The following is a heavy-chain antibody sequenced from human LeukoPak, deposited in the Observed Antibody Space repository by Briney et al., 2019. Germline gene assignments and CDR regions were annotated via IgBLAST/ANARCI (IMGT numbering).Heavy chain of an antibody. Sequence: GGSLRLSCAASGLTFGSYAMAWVRQAPGKGLEWVSGISASGGSTYYGDSVRGRFTTSRDNSRNTLYLEMHNLSADDTAVYYCAKDDSSGYYSRYDSWGQGTLVTVSS. CDR3: AKDDSSGYYSRYDS. J-gene: IGHJ4*02. CDR1: GLTFGSYA. CDR2: ISASGGST. V-gene: IGHV3-23*01. D-gene: IGHD3-22*01.